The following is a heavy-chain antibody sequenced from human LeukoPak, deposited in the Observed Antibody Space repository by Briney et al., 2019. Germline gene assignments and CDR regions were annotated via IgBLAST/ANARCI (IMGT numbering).Heavy chain of an antibody. D-gene: IGHD6-13*01. Sequence: GGSLRLSCAASGFTFSNYVMHWVRQAPGKGLEWVAVISYDGSNKNHADSVKGRFTISRDNSKSRLYPQMNSLRAEDTAVYYCAKDKETGIAAAGSWYFDYWGQGTLVTVSS. J-gene: IGHJ4*02. V-gene: IGHV3-30*18. CDR2: ISYDGSNK. CDR3: AKDKETGIAAAGSWYFDY. CDR1: GFTFSNYV.